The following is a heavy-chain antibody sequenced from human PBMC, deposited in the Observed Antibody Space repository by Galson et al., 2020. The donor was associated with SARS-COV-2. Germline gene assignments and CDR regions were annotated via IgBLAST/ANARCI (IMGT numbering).Heavy chain of an antibody. CDR2: IYSEGSST. J-gene: IGHJ4*02. V-gene: IGHV3-74*01. D-gene: IGHD1-1*01. Sequence: GGSLKIHCAASGFPFHSYWMHWVRQAPGHGLVWVSRIYSEGSSTSYADPVKGRFTISGDNAKNTLYLQMNSLRTEDTAVYYCASETPTNSDYFDYWGQGTLVTVSS. CDR1: GFPFHSYW. CDR3: ASETPTNSDYFDY.